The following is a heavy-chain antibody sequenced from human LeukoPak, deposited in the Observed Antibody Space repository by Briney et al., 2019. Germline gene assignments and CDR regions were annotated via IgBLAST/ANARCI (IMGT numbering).Heavy chain of an antibody. Sequence: SGPALVKPTQTLTLTCTFSVFSLSTSGMCVSWIRQPPGMALEWLARIDWDDDKSYSTSLKTRLAISKDTSKNQVVLTMTNMDPVDTATYYCARMPYYYDSSGSDPRYYYYGMDVWGQGTTVTVSS. V-gene: IGHV2-70*11. CDR3: ARMPYYYDSSGSDPRYYYYGMDV. CDR2: IDWDDDK. D-gene: IGHD3-22*01. J-gene: IGHJ6*02. CDR1: VFSLSTSGMC.